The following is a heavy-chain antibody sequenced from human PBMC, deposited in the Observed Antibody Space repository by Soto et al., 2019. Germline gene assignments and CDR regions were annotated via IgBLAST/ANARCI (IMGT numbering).Heavy chain of an antibody. V-gene: IGHV4-4*02. CDR3: ASQSTYRIDY. CDR2: IHHSGSTYYT. Sequence: QVQLQESGPGLVKPSGTLSLTCAVSSASISSGNWWSWVRQPPGKGLEWIGEIHHSGSTYYTYYNPSLKSRVAISVDKSKNQFSLNLTSVSAADTAVYYCASQSTYRIDYWGQGTLVTVSS. D-gene: IGHD2-2*01. CDR1: SASISSGNW. J-gene: IGHJ4*02.